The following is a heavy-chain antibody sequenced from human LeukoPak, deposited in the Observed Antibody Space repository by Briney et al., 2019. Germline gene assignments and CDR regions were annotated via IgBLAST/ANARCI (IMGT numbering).Heavy chain of an antibody. CDR3: ARDLGQYYDTSDNWFDP. J-gene: IGHJ5*02. V-gene: IGHV3-30*02. CDR2: IQYDGSSK. CDR1: GFTFSSYA. D-gene: IGHD3-22*01. Sequence: PGGSLRLSCAASGFTFSSYAMHWVRQGPGKGLEWVTFIQYDGSSKYYADSVKGRFTISRDNSKNTLYLQMNSLRAEDTAVYYCARDLGQYYDTSDNWFDPWGQGTLVTVSS.